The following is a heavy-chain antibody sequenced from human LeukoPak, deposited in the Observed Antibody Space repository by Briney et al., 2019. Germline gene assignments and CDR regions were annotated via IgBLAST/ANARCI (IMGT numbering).Heavy chain of an antibody. Sequence: GASVKVSCKASGYTFTSYAMHWVRQAPGQRLEWMGWFNAGNGNTKYSQKFQGRVTITRDTSASTAYMELSSLRSEDTAVYYCAREMYYDFWSGYWTWFDPWGQGTLVTVSS. CDR3: AREMYYDFWSGYWTWFDP. J-gene: IGHJ5*02. V-gene: IGHV1-3*01. CDR1: GYTFTSYA. CDR2: FNAGNGNT. D-gene: IGHD3-3*01.